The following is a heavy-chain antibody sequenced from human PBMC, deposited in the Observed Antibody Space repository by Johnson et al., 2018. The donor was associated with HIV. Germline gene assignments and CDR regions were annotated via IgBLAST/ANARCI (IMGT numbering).Heavy chain of an antibody. Sequence: QEQLVESGGGVVQPGRSLRLSCAASGFTFSSYAMHWVRQAPGKGLEWVVVISYDGSNKYYADFVKGRFTISRDNSKNTLYLQMNSLRAEDTAVYYCARDRYYDSSGSHAFDVWGQGTVVTVSS. D-gene: IGHD3-22*01. CDR2: ISYDGSNK. J-gene: IGHJ3*01. CDR3: ARDRYYDSSGSHAFDV. V-gene: IGHV3-30*04. CDR1: GFTFSSYA.